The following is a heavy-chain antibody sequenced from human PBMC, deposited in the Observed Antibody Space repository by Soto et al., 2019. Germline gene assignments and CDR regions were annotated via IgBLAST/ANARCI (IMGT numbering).Heavy chain of an antibody. Sequence: QVQLVQSGAEVREAGASVKVSCKASGFAFTGYYIHWVRQVPGQGLEWMGWIKSNGDDTKYAQKFQDRVTMTRDTSMNTVYMELSRLRSDDMAVYYCVRAQRSYGEVPFDYWGQGTLVTVSS. CDR1: GFAFTGYY. J-gene: IGHJ4*02. D-gene: IGHD3-16*01. V-gene: IGHV1-2*02. CDR3: VRAQRSYGEVPFDY. CDR2: IKSNGDDT.